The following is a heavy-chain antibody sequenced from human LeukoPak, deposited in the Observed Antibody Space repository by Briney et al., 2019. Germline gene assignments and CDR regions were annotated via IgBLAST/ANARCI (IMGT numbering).Heavy chain of an antibody. V-gene: IGHV3-74*01. Sequence: GGSLRLSCAASGSSFSTTWMHWLRQAPGKGLVWVSRIHSDGNTVIYADSVKGRFTISRDNAKNTLFLQMDSLRVDDTAVYYCARDNYYTIDVWGQGTTVTVSS. D-gene: IGHD3-22*01. J-gene: IGHJ6*02. CDR2: IHSDGNTV. CDR1: GSSFSTTW. CDR3: ARDNYYTIDV.